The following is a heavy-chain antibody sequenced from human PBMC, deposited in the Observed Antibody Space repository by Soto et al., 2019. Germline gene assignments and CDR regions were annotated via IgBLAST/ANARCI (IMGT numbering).Heavy chain of an antibody. J-gene: IGHJ4*02. D-gene: IGHD1-26*01. V-gene: IGHV1-2*02. CDR2: INPNSGGT. CDR1: GYTITGYY. Sequence: ASVKVSCKASGYTITGYYMHWVRQAHGQGLEWMGWINPNSGGTNYAQKFQGRVTMTRDTSISTAYMELSRRRSDDTAVYYLASGSGSYYDPTDNWGQGTLVTVSS. CDR3: ASGSGSYYDPTDN.